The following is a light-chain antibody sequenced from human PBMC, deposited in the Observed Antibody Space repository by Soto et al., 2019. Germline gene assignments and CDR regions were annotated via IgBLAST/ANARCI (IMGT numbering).Light chain of an antibody. CDR2: EVS. CDR3: SSYTTSNTYV. Sequence: QSALTQPASVSGYPGQSITISCTGRSSDVGGYNYVSWYQQHPGKAPKFMIYEVSRRPSGVSNRFSGSKSGNTASLTVSELQAEDEADYYCSSYTTSNTYVFGTGTKVTVL. CDR1: SSDVGGYNY. J-gene: IGLJ1*01. V-gene: IGLV2-14*01.